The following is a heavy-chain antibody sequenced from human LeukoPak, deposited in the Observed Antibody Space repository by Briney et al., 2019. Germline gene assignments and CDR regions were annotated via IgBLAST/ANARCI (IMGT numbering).Heavy chain of an antibody. V-gene: IGHV2-5*02. D-gene: IGHD2-2*01. CDR1: GFSLTTTGVG. J-gene: IGHJ4*02. Sequence: ESGPTLVNPTQTLTLTCTFSGFSLTTTGVGVGWIRQPPGKALEWLALIYWDDDRRYSPSLKNRLTITKDASNNHVVLTLTNMDPVDTATYYCALVVVVPATRLSYYFDFWGQGTLVTVSS. CDR2: IYWDDDR. CDR3: ALVVVVPATRLSYYFDF.